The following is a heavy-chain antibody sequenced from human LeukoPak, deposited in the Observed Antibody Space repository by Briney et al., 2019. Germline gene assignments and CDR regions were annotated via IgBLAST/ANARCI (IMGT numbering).Heavy chain of an antibody. D-gene: IGHD1-7*01. CDR2: IYYSGST. CDR3: ARGSTGTTRAVDAFDI. J-gene: IGHJ3*02. CDR1: GGSISSSSYY. Sequence: KTSETLSLTCTVSGGSISSSSYYWGWIRQPPGKGLEWIGSIYYSGSTYYNPSLKSRVTISVDTSKNQFSLKLSSVTAADTAVYYCARGSTGTTRAVDAFDIWGQGTMVTVSS. V-gene: IGHV4-39*01.